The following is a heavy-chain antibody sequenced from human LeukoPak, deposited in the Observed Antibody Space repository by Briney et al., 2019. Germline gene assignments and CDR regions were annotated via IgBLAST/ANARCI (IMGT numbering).Heavy chain of an antibody. D-gene: IGHD1-20*01. V-gene: IGHV3-7*05. Sequence: GGSLRLSCATSGFTFSKYCMSWVRQAPGKGLEWVANIKQDGIEKYYVDSVKGRFTISRDNAKNSLYLQMNSLRAEDTAVYYCARDWGNWINAFDIWGQGTVVTVCS. CDR1: GFTFSKYC. CDR3: ARDWGNWINAFDI. J-gene: IGHJ3*02. CDR2: IKQDGIEK.